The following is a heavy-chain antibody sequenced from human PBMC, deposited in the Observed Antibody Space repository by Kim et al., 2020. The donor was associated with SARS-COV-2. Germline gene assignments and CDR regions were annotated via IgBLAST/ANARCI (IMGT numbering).Heavy chain of an antibody. J-gene: IGHJ5*02. CDR2: IYYSGST. CDR3: ARVADYGDYRSGWFDP. CDR1: GGSISSGGYY. Sequence: SETLSLTCTVSGGSISSGGYYWSWIRQHPGKGLEWIGYIYYSGSTYYNPSLKSRVTISVDTSKNQFSLKLSSVTAADTAVYYCARVADYGDYRSGWFDPWGQGTLVTVSS. V-gene: IGHV4-31*03. D-gene: IGHD4-17*01.